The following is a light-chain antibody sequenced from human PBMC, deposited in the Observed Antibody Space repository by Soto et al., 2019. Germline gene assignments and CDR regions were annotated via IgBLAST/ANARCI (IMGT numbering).Light chain of an antibody. CDR2: HAS. J-gene: IGKJ2*01. CDR3: QQYGTSPPVYA. V-gene: IGKV3-20*01. CDR1: QSVSNTY. Sequence: EIVLTQSPGTLSLSPGERATLSCRTSQSVSNTYLAWYQQNPGQAPRLLIYHASSRSTGIPGRFSGSGSGTDFTLTISRLEPEDFAVYYCQQYGTSPPVYAFGQGTKLEI.